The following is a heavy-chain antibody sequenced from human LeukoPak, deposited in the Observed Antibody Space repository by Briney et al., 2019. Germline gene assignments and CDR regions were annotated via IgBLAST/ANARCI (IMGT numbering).Heavy chain of an antibody. D-gene: IGHD3-22*01. Sequence: ASVKVSCKASGYTFTSYGISWVRQAPGQGLEWMGWISAYDGNTNYAQKLQGRVTMTTDTSTSTACMELRSLRSDDTAVYYCARVKYYYDSSGYYLGAFDIWGQGTMVTVSS. V-gene: IGHV1-18*01. CDR2: ISAYDGNT. J-gene: IGHJ3*02. CDR1: GYTFTSYG. CDR3: ARVKYYYDSSGYYLGAFDI.